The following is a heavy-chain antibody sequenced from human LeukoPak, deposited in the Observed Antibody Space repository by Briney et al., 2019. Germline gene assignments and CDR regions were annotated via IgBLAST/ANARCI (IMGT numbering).Heavy chain of an antibody. CDR2: ISGSGGST. Sequence: GGSLRLSCVVSGFTLRSYEMNWVRQAPGKGLEWVSAISGSGGSTHYADSVKGRFTISRNNSKNTLYLQMNSLRAEDTAVYYCAKSSERDTAMNKRWYYFDYWGQGTLVTVSS. CDR1: GFTLRSYE. J-gene: IGHJ4*02. D-gene: IGHD5-18*01. V-gene: IGHV3-23*01. CDR3: AKSSERDTAMNKRWYYFDY.